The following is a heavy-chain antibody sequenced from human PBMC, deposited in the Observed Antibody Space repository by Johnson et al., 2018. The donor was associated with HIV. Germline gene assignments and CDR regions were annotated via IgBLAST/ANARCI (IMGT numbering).Heavy chain of an antibody. D-gene: IGHD3-9*01. CDR2: ISYDGNNK. J-gene: IGHJ3*02. CDR3: ASEIVYDILTGAFDI. Sequence: QVQLVESGGGVVQPGRSLRLSCAASGFTFSSYAMHWVRQAPGKGLEWVAVISYDGNNKHYADSVKGRFSISRDNSKNTLYLQMNSLRVEDTAVYYCASEIVYDILTGAFDILGQGTMVTVSS. CDR1: GFTFSSYA. V-gene: IGHV3-30-3*01.